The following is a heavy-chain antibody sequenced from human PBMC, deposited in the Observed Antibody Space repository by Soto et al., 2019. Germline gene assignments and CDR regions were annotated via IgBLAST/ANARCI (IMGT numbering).Heavy chain of an antibody. CDR2: IKQDGSER. V-gene: IGHV3-7*01. CDR3: AREPYASSSGFGYFDV. Sequence: GGSLRLSCATSGYTFSSFWISWVRQAPGKGLEWVANIKQDGSERYYADSVKGRFTISRDNAKSSLYLQMNSLRAEDTAVYYCAREPYASSSGFGYFDVWGQGTLVTVSS. CDR1: GYTFSSFW. J-gene: IGHJ4*02. D-gene: IGHD6-6*01.